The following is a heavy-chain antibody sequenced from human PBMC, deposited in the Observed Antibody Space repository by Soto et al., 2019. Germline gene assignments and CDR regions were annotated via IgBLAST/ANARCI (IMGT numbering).Heavy chain of an antibody. CDR3: ARHPTGRDYSNYFGLFDY. D-gene: IGHD4-4*01. CDR1: GGSISSSSYY. Sequence: QLQLQESGPGLVKPSETLSLTCTVSGGSISSSSYYWGWIRQPPGKGLEWIGSIYYSGSTYYNPSLKSRVTISVDTSKNQFSLKLSSVTAADTAVYYCARHPTGRDYSNYFGLFDYWGQGTLVTVSS. J-gene: IGHJ4*02. V-gene: IGHV4-39*01. CDR2: IYYSGST.